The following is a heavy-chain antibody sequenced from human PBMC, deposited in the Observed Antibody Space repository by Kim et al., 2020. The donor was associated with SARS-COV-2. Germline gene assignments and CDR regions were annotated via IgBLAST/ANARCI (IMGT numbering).Heavy chain of an antibody. J-gene: IGHJ4*02. D-gene: IGHD6-13*01. Sequence: ADSVKGRFTISIDNSKNSLYLQMNSLRTEDTALYYCAKGKRIAAAGTSDYWGQGTLVTVSS. CDR3: AKGKRIAAAGTSDY. V-gene: IGHV3-43*01.